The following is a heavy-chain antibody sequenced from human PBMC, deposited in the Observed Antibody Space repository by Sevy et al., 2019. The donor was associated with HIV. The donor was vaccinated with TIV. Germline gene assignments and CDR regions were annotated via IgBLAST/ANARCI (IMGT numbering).Heavy chain of an antibody. CDR3: ARGREYYDFWSGYYDAFDI. D-gene: IGHD3-3*01. CDR2: INHSGST. J-gene: IGHJ3*02. CDR1: GGSFSGYY. V-gene: IGHV4-34*01. Sequence: SDTLSLTCAVYGGSFSGYYWSWIRQPPGKGLEWIGEINHSGSTNYNPSLKSRVTISVDTSKNQFSLKLSSVTAADTAVYYCARGREYYDFWSGYYDAFDIWGQGTMVTVSS.